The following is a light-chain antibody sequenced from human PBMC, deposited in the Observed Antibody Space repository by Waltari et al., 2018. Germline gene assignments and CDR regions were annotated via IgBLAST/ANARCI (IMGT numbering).Light chain of an antibody. CDR1: QSISRW. Sequence: DIQMTQSTSTVSASVGDRVTNTCRDSQSISRWLAWYQQKPGKAPNLLIQKASSLQSGVPSRFSGSGSGTEFTLNITSLQPDDFATYYCQHYNSFSALFTFGPGTQVDIK. CDR3: QHYNSFSALFT. CDR2: KAS. V-gene: IGKV1-5*03. J-gene: IGKJ3*01.